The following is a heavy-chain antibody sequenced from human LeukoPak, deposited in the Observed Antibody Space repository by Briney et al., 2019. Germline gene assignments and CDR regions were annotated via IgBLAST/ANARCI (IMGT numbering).Heavy chain of an antibody. CDR2: ISWNSGSI. D-gene: IGHD2-15*01. Sequence: GGSLRLSCAAPGFTFDEYAMHWVRQAPGKGLGWVSGISWNSGSIGYADSVKGRFTISRDNAKNSLYLQMNSLRAEDTALYYCAKAIGYCGGGSCHIDYWGQGTLVTVSS. CDR3: AKAIGYCGGGSCHIDY. CDR1: GFTFDEYA. J-gene: IGHJ4*02. V-gene: IGHV3-9*01.